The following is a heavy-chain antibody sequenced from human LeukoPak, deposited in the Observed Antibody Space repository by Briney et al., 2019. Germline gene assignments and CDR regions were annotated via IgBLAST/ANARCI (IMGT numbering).Heavy chain of an antibody. CDR2: IYYSGST. J-gene: IGHJ4*02. V-gene: IGHV4-39*07. Sequence: SQTLSLTCSVSGGSISSSSYYWGWIRQPPGKGLEWIGSIYYSGSTYYNPSLKSRVTISVDTSKNQFSLKLSSVTAADTAVYYCARDKIAVAGMGFDYWGQGTLVTVSS. D-gene: IGHD6-19*01. CDR1: GGSISSSSYY. CDR3: ARDKIAVAGMGFDY.